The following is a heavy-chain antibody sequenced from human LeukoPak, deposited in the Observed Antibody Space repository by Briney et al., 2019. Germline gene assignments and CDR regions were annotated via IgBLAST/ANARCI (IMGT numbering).Heavy chain of an antibody. V-gene: IGHV5-51*01. CDR1: GYSFTSYW. J-gene: IGHJ5*02. Sequence: GESLKISCQGSGYSFTSYWIGWVRQMPGKGLEWMGIIYPGDSDTNYSPSFQGHVTISADKSISTAYLQWSSLKASDTAMYYCARRDKYYYDSGGYYDWFDPWGQGTLVTVSS. D-gene: IGHD3-22*01. CDR2: IYPGDSDT. CDR3: ARRDKYYYDSGGYYDWFDP.